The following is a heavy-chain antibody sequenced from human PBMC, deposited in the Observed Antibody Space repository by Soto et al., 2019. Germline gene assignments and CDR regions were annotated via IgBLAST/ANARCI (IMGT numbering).Heavy chain of an antibody. CDR2: INHSGST. V-gene: IGHV4-34*01. Sequence: QVQLQQWGAGLLKPSETLSLTCAVYGGSFSGYYWSWIRQPPGKGLEWIGEINHSGSTNYNPSLKTRVTISVXXSXNXXSLKLSSVTAADTAVYYCARVIAVAGTQFPWYFDLWGRGTLVTVSS. CDR3: ARVIAVAGTQFPWYFDL. CDR1: GGSFSGYY. J-gene: IGHJ2*01. D-gene: IGHD6-19*01.